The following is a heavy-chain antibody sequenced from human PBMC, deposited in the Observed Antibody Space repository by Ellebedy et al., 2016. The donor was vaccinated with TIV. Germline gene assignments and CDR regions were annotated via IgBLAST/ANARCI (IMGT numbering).Heavy chain of an antibody. J-gene: IGHJ4*02. D-gene: IGHD3-16*01. CDR3: ARAFTFGAGDYFDY. V-gene: IGHV4-4*02. CDR1: DASFNTNNW. CDR2: ISHSGTT. Sequence: SETLSLTCAVSDASFNTNNWWSWVRQPPGKGLEWIGEISHSGTTNYNPSLRSRVTVSLDKSKNQFSLRLNSVTAADTAVYYCARAFTFGAGDYFDYWGQGALVTASS.